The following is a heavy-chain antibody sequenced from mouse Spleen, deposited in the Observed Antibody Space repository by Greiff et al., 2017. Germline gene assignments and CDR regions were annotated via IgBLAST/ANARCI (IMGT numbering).Heavy chain of an antibody. CDR1: GYTFTDYN. CDR2: INPNNGGT. Sequence: EVQLQQSGPELVKPGASVKIPCKASGYTFTDYNMDWVKQSHGKSLEWIGDINPNNGGTIYNQKFKGKATLTVDKSSSTAYMELRSLTSEDTAVYYCARRYKVRYAMDYWGQGTSVTVSS. CDR3: ARRYKVRYAMDY. J-gene: IGHJ4*01. D-gene: IGHD1-3*01. V-gene: IGHV1-18*01.